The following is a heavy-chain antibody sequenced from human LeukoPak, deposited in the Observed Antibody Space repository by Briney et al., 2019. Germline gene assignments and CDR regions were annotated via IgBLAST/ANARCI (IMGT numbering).Heavy chain of an antibody. CDR3: ARESRVVIGDGYHVDS. CDR1: DGSITNYY. D-gene: IGHD2-21*01. CDR2: LYIGRGM. Sequence: SETLSLTCFVSDGSITNYYWSWIRQPAGKGLEWIGRLYIGRGMEYNPSLKSRVTMSVDRANMQFSLRLTSVTAADTAVYCARESRVVIGDGYHVDSWGPGTLITVS. V-gene: IGHV4-4*07. J-gene: IGHJ4*02.